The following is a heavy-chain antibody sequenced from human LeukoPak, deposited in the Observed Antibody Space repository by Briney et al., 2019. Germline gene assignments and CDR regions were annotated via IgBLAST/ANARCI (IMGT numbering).Heavy chain of an antibody. V-gene: IGHV3-13*01. Sequence: GGSLRLSCAASGFTFSSYDMHWVRQATGKGLGWVSAIGTAGDTYYPGSVKGRFTISRENAKNSLYLQMNSLRAGDTAVYYCARGALRYYDWGDAFDIWGQGTMVTVSS. CDR3: ARGALRYYDWGDAFDI. J-gene: IGHJ3*02. D-gene: IGHD3-16*01. CDR2: IGTAGDT. CDR1: GFTFSSYD.